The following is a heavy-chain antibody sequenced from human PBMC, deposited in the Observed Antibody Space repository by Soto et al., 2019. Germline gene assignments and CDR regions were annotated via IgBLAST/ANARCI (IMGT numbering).Heavy chain of an antibody. CDR1: GYSISSSNW. V-gene: IGHV4-28*01. J-gene: IGHJ4*02. CDR3: ARSREMYYYDKSAYYAH. Sequence: SETLSLTCAFSGYSISSSNWWGWIRQPPGKGLEWIGYIYYSGSTYYNPSLKSRVTMSVDTSKNQFSLKLSSVTAVDTAVYYCARSREMYYYDKSAYYAHWGQGTLVT. CDR2: IYYSGST. D-gene: IGHD3-22*01.